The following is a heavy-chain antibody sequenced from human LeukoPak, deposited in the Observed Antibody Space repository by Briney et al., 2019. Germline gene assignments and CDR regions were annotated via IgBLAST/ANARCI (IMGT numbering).Heavy chain of an antibody. J-gene: IGHJ4*02. V-gene: IGHV4-39*01. Sequence: SETLSLTCTVSGVSIISSNYYWGWFRQPPGKSLEWIASVFYTRNTRHNPPLKSRVPIPVDTSKDEFSLNLSSVTAEKTAVYYCARRLGSSADGILKYYFDYWGQGTLVTVSS. CDR2: VFYTRNT. D-gene: IGHD6-13*01. CDR1: GVSIISSNYY. CDR3: ARRLGSSADGILKYYFDY.